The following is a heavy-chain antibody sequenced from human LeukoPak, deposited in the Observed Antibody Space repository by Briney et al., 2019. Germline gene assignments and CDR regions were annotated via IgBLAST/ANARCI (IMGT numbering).Heavy chain of an antibody. V-gene: IGHV1-18*01. Sequence: ASVKVSCKASGYTFTSYGISWVRQAPGQGREWMGWISAYNGNTNYAQKLQGRVTMTTDTSTSTAYMELRSLRSDDTAVYYCARDGIVVVVAAKGLVAFDIWGQGTMVTVSS. D-gene: IGHD2-15*01. CDR2: ISAYNGNT. CDR3: ARDGIVVVVAAKGLVAFDI. CDR1: GYTFTSYG. J-gene: IGHJ3*02.